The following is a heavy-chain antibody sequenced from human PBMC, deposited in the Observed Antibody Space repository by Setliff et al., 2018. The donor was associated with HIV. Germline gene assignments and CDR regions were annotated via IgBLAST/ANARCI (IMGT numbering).Heavy chain of an antibody. J-gene: IGHJ3*02. CDR2: ISWSSGSI. V-gene: IGHV3-9*01. Sequence: HPGGSLRLSCVASGFTLDDYVMHWVRQAPGKGLEWVSGISWSSGSIDSADSVKGRFTISRDNAKNSLYLQMNSLRAEDTALYYCAKDVEQTTGAFDIWGQGTMVTVSS. CDR1: GFTLDDYV. CDR3: AKDVEQTTGAFDI.